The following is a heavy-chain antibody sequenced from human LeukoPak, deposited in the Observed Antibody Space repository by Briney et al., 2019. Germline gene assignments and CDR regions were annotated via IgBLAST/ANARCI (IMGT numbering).Heavy chain of an antibody. V-gene: IGHV1-69*04. CDR2: IIPILGIA. CDR3: ASVGYSSSD. J-gene: IGHJ4*02. CDR1: GGTFSSYA. D-gene: IGHD6-13*01. Sequence: GASVEVSCKASGGTFSSYAISWVRQAPGQGLGWMGRIIPILGIANYAQKFQGRVTITADKSTSTAYMELSSLRSEDTAVYYCASVGYSSSDWGQGTLVTVSS.